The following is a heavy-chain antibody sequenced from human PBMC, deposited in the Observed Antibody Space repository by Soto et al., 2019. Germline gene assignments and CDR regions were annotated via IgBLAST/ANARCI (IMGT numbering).Heavy chain of an antibody. J-gene: IGHJ1*01. V-gene: IGHV3-30*03. CDR3: ARDRVESGYPEYFQH. Sequence: PGGSLRLSCVASGFLFDTYGMHWVRQTPGKGLEWVAIISYDGSHKEYADSVKGRFAISRDNSKNTLYLQMNSLRAEDTAVYYCARDRVESGYPEYFQHWGQGTLVTVSS. D-gene: IGHD3-22*01. CDR1: GFLFDTYG. CDR2: ISYDGSHK.